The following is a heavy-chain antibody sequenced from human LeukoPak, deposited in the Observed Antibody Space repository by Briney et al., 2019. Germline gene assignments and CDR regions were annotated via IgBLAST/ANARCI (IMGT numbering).Heavy chain of an antibody. CDR3: AKLGCTGTICYANY. CDR2: ISGGCDSA. Sequence: GGSLRLSCAASGFTFSDYAMTWVRPTPGKGLEGVSVISGGCDSADSADPMKGRFTISRDNSKNTLYLQMNSLRAEDTALYYCAKLGCTGTICYANYWGQGTLVTVSS. J-gene: IGHJ4*02. D-gene: IGHD2-2*01. CDR1: GFTFSDYA. V-gene: IGHV3-23*01.